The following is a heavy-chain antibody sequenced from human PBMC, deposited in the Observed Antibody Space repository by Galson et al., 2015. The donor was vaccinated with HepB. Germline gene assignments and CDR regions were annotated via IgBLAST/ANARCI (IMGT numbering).Heavy chain of an antibody. CDR2: INHSGST. V-gene: IGHV4-34*01. CDR1: GGSFSGYY. CDR3: ASLYYDFWSGSFVSDGMDV. Sequence: ETLSLTCAVYGGSFSGYYWSWIRQPPGKGLEWIGEINHSGSTNYNPSLKSRVTISVDTSKNQFSLKLSSVTAADTAVYYCASLYYDFWSGSFVSDGMDVWGQGTTVTVSS. J-gene: IGHJ6*02. D-gene: IGHD3-3*01.